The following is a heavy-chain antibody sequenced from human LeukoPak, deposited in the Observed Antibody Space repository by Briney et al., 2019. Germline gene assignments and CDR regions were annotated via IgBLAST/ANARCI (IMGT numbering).Heavy chain of an antibody. V-gene: IGHV3-11*01. CDR1: GFTFSAYF. CDR3: ARESSYAFDI. D-gene: IGHD3-10*01. CDR2: ISSTTGAV. J-gene: IGHJ3*02. Sequence: GGSLRLSCAVSGFTFSAYFMIWIRQAPGKGLEWVSYISSTTGAVYYADSVKGRFTISRDNAKNSLYLQMNSLRAEDTAVYYCARESSYAFDIWGQGTMVTVSS.